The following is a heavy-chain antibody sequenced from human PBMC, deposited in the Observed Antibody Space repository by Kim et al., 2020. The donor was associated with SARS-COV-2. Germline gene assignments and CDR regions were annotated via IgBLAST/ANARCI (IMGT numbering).Heavy chain of an antibody. V-gene: IGHV1-46*01. CDR2: INPSGGST. CDR3: ARWRNNGADP. D-gene: IGHD1-1*01. Sequence: ASVKVSCKASGYTFTSYYMHWVRQAPGQGLEWMGIINPSGGSTSYAQKFQGRVTMTRDTSTSTVYMELSSVRSEDTAVDYCARWRNNGADPWGQGTLVTVSS. CDR1: GYTFTSYY. J-gene: IGHJ5*02.